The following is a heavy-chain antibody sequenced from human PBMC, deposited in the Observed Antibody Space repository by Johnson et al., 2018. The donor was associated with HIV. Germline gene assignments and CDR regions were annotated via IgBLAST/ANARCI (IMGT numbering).Heavy chain of an antibody. D-gene: IGHD3-10*01. CDR3: ARDGYYDSGSDPLDI. J-gene: IGHJ3*02. Sequence: EVQLVESGGGVARPGGSLRLSCEASGFTFDDYGMTWVRQPPGKGLEWVSGINWNGGSIAYADSVKGRFTISRDNAKNSLYLQMNSLRAEDTALYYCARDGYYDSGSDPLDIWGQGTMVTVSS. CDR1: GFTFDDYG. CDR2: INWNGGSI. V-gene: IGHV3-20*04.